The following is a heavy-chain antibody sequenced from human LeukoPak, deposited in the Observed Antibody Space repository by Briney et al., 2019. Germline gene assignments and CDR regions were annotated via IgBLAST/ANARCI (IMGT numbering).Heavy chain of an antibody. CDR1: GFIFRNYN. CDR3: ARGFGVAAGLFAY. D-gene: IGHD3-16*01. CDR2: ISSGSNYI. J-gene: IGHJ4*02. V-gene: IGHV3-21*01. Sequence: GGSLRLSCAASGFIFRNYNMSWVRQAPGKGLEWVSSISSGSNYIYYADSVKGRFTISKDNAKNSLYLQMNSLRAEDTAVYYCARGFGVAAGLFAYWGQGTLVTVSS.